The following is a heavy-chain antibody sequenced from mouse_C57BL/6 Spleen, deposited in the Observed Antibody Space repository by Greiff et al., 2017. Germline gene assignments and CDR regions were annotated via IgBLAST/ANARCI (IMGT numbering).Heavy chain of an antibody. CDR2: IDPANGNT. Sequence: VQLQQSMAELVRPGASVKLSCTASGFNFKNTYMHWVKQRPEQGLEWIGRIDPANGNTKYAPKFQGKATITADTSSNTSYLKLSSLTSEDTALYYCGRRNASSFAWFAYCGQGTLVTVSA. J-gene: IGHJ3*01. D-gene: IGHD1-1*01. CDR3: GRRNASSFAWFAY. V-gene: IGHV14-3*01. CDR1: GFNFKNTY.